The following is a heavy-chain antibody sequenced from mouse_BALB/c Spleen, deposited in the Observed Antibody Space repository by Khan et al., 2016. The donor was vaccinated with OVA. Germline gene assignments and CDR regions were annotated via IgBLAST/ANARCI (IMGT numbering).Heavy chain of an antibody. CDR2: IYPSDSYT. J-gene: IGHJ3*01. V-gene: IGHV1-69*02. CDR1: GYTFTNYW. CDR3: TREGVDGPSFAY. Sequence: QVQLQQPGTELVRPGASVKLSCKASGYTFTNYWINWVKQRPGQGLEWIGNIYPSDSYTNYNQKFKDMATLTVDKSSSTAYMQLSSPASEDSAVYYCTREGVDGPSFAYWGQGTLVTVSA. D-gene: IGHD2-3*01.